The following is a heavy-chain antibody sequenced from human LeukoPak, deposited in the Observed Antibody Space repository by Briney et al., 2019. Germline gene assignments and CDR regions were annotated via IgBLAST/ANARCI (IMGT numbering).Heavy chain of an antibody. CDR1: GYSFTSYW. J-gene: IGHJ4*02. CDR2: IYPGDSDT. CDR3: ARTMVRGVITSSFDF. V-gene: IGHV5-51*01. D-gene: IGHD3-10*01. Sequence: GESLKISCKGSGYSFTSYWIGWVRQMPGKGLEWMGIIYPGDSDTRYSPSFQGQVTISADKSISTAYLQWSSLKASDTAMYYCARTMVRGVITSSFDFWGQGTLVTVSS.